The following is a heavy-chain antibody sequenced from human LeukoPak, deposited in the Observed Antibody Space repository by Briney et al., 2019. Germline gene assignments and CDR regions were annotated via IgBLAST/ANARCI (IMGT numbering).Heavy chain of an antibody. J-gene: IGHJ4*02. Sequence: GGSLRLSCAASGFNFGDYGMSWGRQVPGKGLEWVSAINWNGGSTGYADSVKGRFTISRDNAKNSLYLQMNSLRVEDTALYYCARGGYGSGSPGYWGQGTLVTVSS. CDR3: ARGGYGSGSPGY. CDR2: INWNGGST. D-gene: IGHD3-10*01. CDR1: GFNFGDYG. V-gene: IGHV3-20*04.